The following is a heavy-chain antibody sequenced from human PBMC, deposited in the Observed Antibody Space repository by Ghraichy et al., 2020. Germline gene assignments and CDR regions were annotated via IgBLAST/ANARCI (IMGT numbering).Heavy chain of an antibody. CDR2: ITASGGGT. CDR1: EITFSNYA. J-gene: IGHJ4*02. Sequence: GSLRLSCTASEITFSNYAMIWGRQAPGKGLEWVSAITASGGGTYYVDSVQGRFTISRDNSKNTLYLQMRSLTAEDTAVYYCSKLLLWSDYYTADHWGQGTLVTVSS. V-gene: IGHV3-23*01. CDR3: SKLLLWSDYYTADH. D-gene: IGHD3-3*01.